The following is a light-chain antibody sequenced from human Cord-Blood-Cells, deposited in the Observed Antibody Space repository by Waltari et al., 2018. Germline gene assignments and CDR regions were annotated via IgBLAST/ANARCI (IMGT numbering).Light chain of an antibody. CDR3: AAWDDSLSGVV. V-gene: IGLV1-47*01. J-gene: IGLJ2*01. CDR2: RNN. Sequence: QSVLTQPPSASGTPGQRVTISCSGSSSNIGRNYVYWYQQLPGTAPKLLIYRNNQRPSGVPDRFSGSKSGTSASLAISGLRSKDEADYYCAAWDDSLSGVVFGGGTKLTVL. CDR1: SSNIGRNY.